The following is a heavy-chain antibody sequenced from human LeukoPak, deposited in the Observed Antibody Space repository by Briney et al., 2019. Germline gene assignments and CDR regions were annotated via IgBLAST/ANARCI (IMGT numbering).Heavy chain of an antibody. V-gene: IGHV4-4*07. CDR1: GGSISSYY. D-gene: IGHD5-12*01. Sequence: SETLSLTCTVSGGSISSYYRSWIRRPAGKGLEWIGRIYTSGSTNYNPSLKSRVTISVDTSKKQFSLKLRSVTAADTAVYYCARGSVATARDWFDPWGQGTLVTVSS. J-gene: IGHJ5*02. CDR2: IYTSGST. CDR3: ARGSVATARDWFDP.